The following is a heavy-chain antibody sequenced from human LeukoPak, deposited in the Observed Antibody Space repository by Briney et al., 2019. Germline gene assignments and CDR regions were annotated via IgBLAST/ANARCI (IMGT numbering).Heavy chain of an antibody. J-gene: IGHJ5*02. CDR2: IYYSGNT. Sequence: SETLSLTCTVSGGSISSGDYYWTWIRQHPGKGLEWIGYIYYSGNTNYNPSLKSRVTMSVDTSKNQFSLKLSSVTAADTAVYYCARDLSGWYSGWFDPWGQGTLVTVSS. CDR1: GGSISSGDYY. V-gene: IGHV4-61*08. D-gene: IGHD6-19*01. CDR3: ARDLSGWYSGWFDP.